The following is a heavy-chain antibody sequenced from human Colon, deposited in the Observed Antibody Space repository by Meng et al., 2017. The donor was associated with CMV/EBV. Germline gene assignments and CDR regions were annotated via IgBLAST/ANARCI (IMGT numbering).Heavy chain of an antibody. CDR1: GFTFDDYA. J-gene: IGHJ6*02. V-gene: IGHV3-43*02. Sequence: GGSLRLSCAVSGFTFDDYAMHWVRQAPGKGLEWVSLISWDGGSTYYADSVKGRFTISRDNSKNSLYLQMNSLRTEDTALYYCAKERIPYYYYYGMDVWGQGTTVTVSS. CDR2: ISWDGGST. D-gene: IGHD2/OR15-2a*01. CDR3: AKERIPYYYYYGMDV.